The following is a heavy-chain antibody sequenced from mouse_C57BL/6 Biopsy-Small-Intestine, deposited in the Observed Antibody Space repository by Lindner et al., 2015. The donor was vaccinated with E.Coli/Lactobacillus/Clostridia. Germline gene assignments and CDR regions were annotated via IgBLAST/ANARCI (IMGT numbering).Heavy chain of an antibody. CDR1: GYTFSTYW. J-gene: IGHJ2*01. Sequence: VQLQESGADLVKPGASVKISCKASGYTFSTYWMTWVKQRPGEGLEWIGQIYPGDGDTNYNGKFKVKATLTADKSSSTAYMQLGSLTSEDSAVYFCVRSGQAFDYWGQGTTLTVSS. V-gene: IGHV1-80*01. CDR2: IYPGDGDT. CDR3: VRSGQAFDY. D-gene: IGHD3-2*02.